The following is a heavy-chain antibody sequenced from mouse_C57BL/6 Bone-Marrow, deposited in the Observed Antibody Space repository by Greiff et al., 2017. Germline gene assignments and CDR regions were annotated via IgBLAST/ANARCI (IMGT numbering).Heavy chain of an antibody. CDR1: GYTFTDYE. CDR3: TRVLFTTVGYFDY. D-gene: IGHD1-1*01. V-gene: IGHV1-15*01. J-gene: IGHJ2*01. Sequence: VQLQQSGAELVRPGASVTLSCKASGYTFTDYEMHWVKQTPVHGLEWIGAIDPETGGTANNQKFKGKAILTADKSSSTAYMELRSLTSEDSAVYYCTRVLFTTVGYFDYWGQGTTLTVSS. CDR2: IDPETGGT.